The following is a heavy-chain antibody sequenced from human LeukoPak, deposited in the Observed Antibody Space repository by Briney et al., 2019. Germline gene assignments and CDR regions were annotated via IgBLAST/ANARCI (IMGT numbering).Heavy chain of an antibody. CDR2: IYTSGST. CDR3: GRDRGASSIAAAGNLNWFDP. V-gene: IGHV4-4*07. J-gene: IGHJ5*02. D-gene: IGHD6-13*01. Sequence: SETLSLTCTVSGGSISSYYWSWIRQPAGKGLEWIGRIYTSGSTNYNPSLKSRVTMSVDTSKNQFSLKLSSVTAADTAVYYCGRDRGASSIAAAGNLNWFDPWGQGTLVTVSS. CDR1: GGSISSYY.